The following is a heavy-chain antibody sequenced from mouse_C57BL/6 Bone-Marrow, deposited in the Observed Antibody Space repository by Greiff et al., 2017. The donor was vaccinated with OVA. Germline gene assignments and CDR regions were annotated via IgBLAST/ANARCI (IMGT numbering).Heavy chain of an antibody. V-gene: IGHV5-17*01. Sequence: EVKLVGSGGGLVKPGGSLKLSCAASGFTFSDYGMHWVRQAPEKGLEWVAYISSGSSTIYYADTVKGRFTISRDNAKNTLFLQMTSLRSEDTAVDYCARRGTTVVDPYYYAMDYWGQGTSVTVSS. CDR2: ISSGSSTI. CDR1: GFTFSDYG. CDR3: ARRGTTVVDPYYYAMDY. D-gene: IGHD1-1*01. J-gene: IGHJ4*01.